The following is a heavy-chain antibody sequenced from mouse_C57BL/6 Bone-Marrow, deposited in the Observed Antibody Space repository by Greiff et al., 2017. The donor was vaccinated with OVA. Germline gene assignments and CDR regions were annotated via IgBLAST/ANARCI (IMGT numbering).Heavy chain of an antibody. V-gene: IGHV5-16*01. CDR1: GFTFSDYY. J-gene: IGHJ4*01. CDR3: ARARWLLRREYAMDY. D-gene: IGHD2-3*01. Sequence: EVKLVESEGGLVQPGSSMKLSCTASGFTFSDYYMAWVRQVPEKGLEWVANINYDGSSTYYLDSLKSRFIISRDNAQNILYLQMSSLKSEDTATYYCARARWLLRREYAMDYWGQGTSVTVSS. CDR2: INYDGSST.